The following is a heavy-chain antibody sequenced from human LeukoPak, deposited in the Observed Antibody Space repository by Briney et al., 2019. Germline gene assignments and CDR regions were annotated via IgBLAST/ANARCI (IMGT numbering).Heavy chain of an antibody. Sequence: GSSVKVSCKASGGTFISYAISWVRQAPGQGLEWMGGIIPIFGTANYAQKFQGRVTITADESTSTAYIELSSLRSEDTAVYYCARDNDYVWGSYRPFDYWGQGTLVTVSS. CDR3: ARDNDYVWGSYRPFDY. CDR1: GGTFISYA. D-gene: IGHD3-16*02. CDR2: IIPIFGTA. V-gene: IGHV1-69*01. J-gene: IGHJ4*02.